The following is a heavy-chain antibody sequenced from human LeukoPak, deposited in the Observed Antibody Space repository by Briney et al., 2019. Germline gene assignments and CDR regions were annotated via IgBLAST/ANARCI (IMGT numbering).Heavy chain of an antibody. V-gene: IGHV4-38-2*01. CDR3: ARGGYDILTGFDY. J-gene: IGHJ4*02. CDR1: GYSTSSGYY. CDR2: IYHSGST. Sequence: PSETLSLTCAVSGYSTSSGYYWGWIRQPPGKGLEWIGSIYHSGSTYYNPSLKSRVTISVDTSKNQFSLKLSSVTAADTAVYYCARGGYDILTGFDYWGQGTLVTVSS. D-gene: IGHD3-9*01.